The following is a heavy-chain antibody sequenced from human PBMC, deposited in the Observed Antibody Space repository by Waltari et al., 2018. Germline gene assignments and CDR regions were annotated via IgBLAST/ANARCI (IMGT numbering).Heavy chain of an antibody. CDR3: ARDRGRGLYLDS. D-gene: IGHD2-15*01. Sequence: QLQESGPGLVKPSGTLSLTCGVSGDPMSSPYCWSWVRQPPGKGLEWIGQVRGDGRTNYNPSFASRVTVSLDTYNNQFSLMVTSATAADTAVYYCARDRGRGLYLDSWGPGTLVTVSP. CDR1: GDPMSSPYC. J-gene: IGHJ4*02. CDR2: VRGDGRT. V-gene: IGHV4-4*02.